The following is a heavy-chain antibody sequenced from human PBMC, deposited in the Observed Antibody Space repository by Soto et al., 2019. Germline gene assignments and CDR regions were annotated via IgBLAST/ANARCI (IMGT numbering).Heavy chain of an antibody. Sequence: QVQLVQSGAEVKKPGASVKVSCKVSGYTLTELSMHWVRQAPGKGLEWMGGFDPEDGETIYAQKFQGRVTMTEDTSTDTAYMELSSLRSEDTAVYYCATGGMTGTGAYYYYGMDVWGQGTTVTVSS. D-gene: IGHD1-1*01. CDR2: FDPEDGET. CDR1: GYTLTELS. V-gene: IGHV1-24*01. J-gene: IGHJ6*02. CDR3: ATGGMTGTGAYYYYGMDV.